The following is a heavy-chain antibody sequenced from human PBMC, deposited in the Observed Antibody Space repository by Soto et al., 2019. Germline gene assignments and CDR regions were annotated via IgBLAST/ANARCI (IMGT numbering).Heavy chain of an antibody. CDR2: IYWNDEQ. Sequence: QITLKESGPTLVKPTQTLTLTCTFSGFSLTSGVVGVGWIRQPPGEALEWLALIYWNDEQYYNPSLRNRLTIPRDTSENQVVLTMTNMDPVDTATYYCAPRLPGPSGYDVWGQGTTVTVSS. CDR3: APRLPGPSGYDV. D-gene: IGHD6-13*01. J-gene: IGHJ6*02. V-gene: IGHV2-5*01. CDR1: GFSLTSGVVG.